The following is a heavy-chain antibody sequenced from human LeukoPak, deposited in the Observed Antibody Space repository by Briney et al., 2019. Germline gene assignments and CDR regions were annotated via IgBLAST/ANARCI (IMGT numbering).Heavy chain of an antibody. CDR2: IYPGDSDT. CDR1: GYSFTSYW. J-gene: IGHJ5*02. D-gene: IGHD6-19*01. Sequence: GESLKISCKGSGYSFTSYWIGWVRQMPGKGLEWMGIIYPGDSDTRYSPSFQGQVTISADKSISTAYLQWSSLKASDTAMYYCARHHRSGAVAGPLDPWGQGTLVTVSS. V-gene: IGHV5-51*01. CDR3: ARHHRSGAVAGPLDP.